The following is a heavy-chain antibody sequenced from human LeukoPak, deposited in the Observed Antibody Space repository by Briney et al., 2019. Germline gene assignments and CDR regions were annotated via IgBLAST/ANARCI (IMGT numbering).Heavy chain of an antibody. CDR1: EFTVSSNY. CDR3: ARDPVPAARAGDAFDI. Sequence: GGSLRLSCAASEFTVSSNYMSWVRQAPGKGLEWVSVIYSGETTYYTDSVKGRFTISRHNSRNTLYLQMSSLRAEDTAVYYCARDPVPAARAGDAFDIWGQGTMVAVSS. CDR2: IYSGETT. J-gene: IGHJ3*02. V-gene: IGHV3-53*04. D-gene: IGHD2-2*01.